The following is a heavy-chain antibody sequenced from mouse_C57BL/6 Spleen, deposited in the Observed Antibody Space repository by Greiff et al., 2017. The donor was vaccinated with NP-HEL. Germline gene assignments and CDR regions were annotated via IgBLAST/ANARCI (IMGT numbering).Heavy chain of an antibody. CDR3: TRRGSNLYFDY. Sequence: EVQLVESGGGLVQLGGSMKLSCAASGFTFSDAWMDWVRQSPEKGLEWVAEIRNKANNHATYYAESVKGRFTISRDDSKSSVYLQMNSLRAEDTGIYYCTRRGSNLYFDYWGQGTTLTVSS. CDR1: GFTFSDAW. CDR2: IRNKANNHAT. J-gene: IGHJ2*01. V-gene: IGHV6-6*01. D-gene: IGHD2-5*01.